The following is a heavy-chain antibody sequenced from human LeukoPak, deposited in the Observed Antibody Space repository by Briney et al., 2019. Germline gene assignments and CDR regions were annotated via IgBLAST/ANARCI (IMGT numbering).Heavy chain of an antibody. V-gene: IGHV4-59*01. D-gene: IGHD3-22*01. Sequence: SETLSLTCTVSGGSISNYYWSWIRQPPGKGLEWIGYIYYSGRTRYNPSLKSRVTISVDTSKNQFSLKLSSVTAADTAVYYCAREAHYYDSSGYYYNWFDPWGQGTLVTVSS. CDR3: AREAHYYDSSGYYYNWFDP. CDR2: IYYSGRT. J-gene: IGHJ5*02. CDR1: GGSISNYY.